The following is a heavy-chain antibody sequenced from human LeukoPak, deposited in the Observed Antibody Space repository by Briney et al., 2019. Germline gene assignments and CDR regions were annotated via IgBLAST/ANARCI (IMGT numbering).Heavy chain of an antibody. D-gene: IGHD1-26*01. CDR1: GFTFSSYA. Sequence: GGSLRLSCVASGFTFSSYAMAWVRQAPGKGLEWVSAISGSGVTTHNAGSVKGRFSISRDNSKNTLYLQMNSLRAEDTALYYCAKKVVVGATSPYSDFQDWGQGTLVTVSS. CDR2: ISGSGVTT. CDR3: AKKVVVGATSPYSDFQD. J-gene: IGHJ1*01. V-gene: IGHV3-23*01.